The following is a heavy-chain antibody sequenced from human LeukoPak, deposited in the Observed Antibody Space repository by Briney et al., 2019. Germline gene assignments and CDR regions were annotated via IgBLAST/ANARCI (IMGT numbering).Heavy chain of an antibody. CDR1: GYTFTGYY. Sequence: SVKVSCKASGYTFTGYYMHWVRQAPGQGLEWMGGIIPIFGTANYAQKFQGRVTITADESTSTAYMELSSLRSEDTAVYYCARDLFQWELLHDAFDIWGQGTMVTVSS. CDR2: IIPIFGTA. CDR3: ARDLFQWELLHDAFDI. V-gene: IGHV1-69*13. J-gene: IGHJ3*02. D-gene: IGHD1-26*01.